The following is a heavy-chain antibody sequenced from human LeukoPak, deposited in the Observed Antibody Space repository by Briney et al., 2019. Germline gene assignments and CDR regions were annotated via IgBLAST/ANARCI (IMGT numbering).Heavy chain of an antibody. V-gene: IGHV3-53*01. D-gene: IGHD3/OR15-3a*01. CDR3: ARDGLAGAFDI. Sequence: GGALTLSCAASGFTFSSYSMSWVRQAPGKGLAWVSVIYSGGSTYYADSVKGRFTISRDNSKNTLYLQMNSLRAEDTAVYYCARDGLAGAFDIWGQGTMVTVSS. CDR1: GFTFSSYS. J-gene: IGHJ3*02. CDR2: IYSGGST.